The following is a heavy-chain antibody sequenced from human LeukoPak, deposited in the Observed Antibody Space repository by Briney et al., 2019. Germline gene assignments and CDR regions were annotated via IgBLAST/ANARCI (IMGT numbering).Heavy chain of an antibody. CDR2: IKHDGSEK. J-gene: IGHJ4*02. CDR1: GFTFSNDW. Sequence: GGSLRLSCAASGFTFSNDWMTWVRQAPGKGLEGVANIKHDGSEKYYVDSVKGRFTISRDNAKNSLYLQMDSLRAEDTAVYYCARDRGWGATDYWGQGTLVTVSS. CDR3: ARDRGWGATDY. V-gene: IGHV3-7*01. D-gene: IGHD1-26*01.